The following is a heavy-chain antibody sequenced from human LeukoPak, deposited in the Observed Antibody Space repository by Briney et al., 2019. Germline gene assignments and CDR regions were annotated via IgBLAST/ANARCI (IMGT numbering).Heavy chain of an antibody. Sequence: SQTLSLTCAISGDSVSSDSAAWHWIRQSPSRGLEWLGRTYYRSKWYNDYAVSVKSRITINPDTSKNQFSLQLNSVTPEDTAVYYCARDRLAVAGYFDYWGQGTLVTVSS. CDR2: TYYRSKWYN. V-gene: IGHV6-1*01. D-gene: IGHD6-19*01. CDR1: GDSVSSDSAA. CDR3: ARDRLAVAGYFDY. J-gene: IGHJ4*02.